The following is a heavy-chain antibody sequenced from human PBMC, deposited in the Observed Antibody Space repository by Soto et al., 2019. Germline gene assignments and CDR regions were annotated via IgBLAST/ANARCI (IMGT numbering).Heavy chain of an antibody. V-gene: IGHV4-34*01. D-gene: IGHD6-6*01. J-gene: IGHJ4*02. CDR2: INHSGST. CDR1: GGSFSGYY. CDR3: ASPIYSSSTFGY. Sequence: SDTLSLTCAVYGGSFSGYYWSWIRQPPGKGLEWIGEINHSGSTNYNPSLKSRVTISVDTSKNQFSLKLSSVTAADTAVYYCASPIYSSSTFGYWGQGTLVTVSS.